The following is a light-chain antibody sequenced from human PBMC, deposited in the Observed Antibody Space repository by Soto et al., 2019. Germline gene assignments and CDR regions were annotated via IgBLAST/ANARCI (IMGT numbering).Light chain of an antibody. J-gene: IGKJ4*01. CDR3: QQSYSTPLT. CDR2: AAS. CDR1: QSISSY. V-gene: IGKV1-39*01. Sequence: DIQMTQSPSSLSASVGDRVTITCRASQSISSYLNWYQQKPGQAPKLLIYAASSLQSGVPSRFSGSGSWTDFTLNISSLQPEDFATYYCQQSYSTPLTFGGGTKVEIK.